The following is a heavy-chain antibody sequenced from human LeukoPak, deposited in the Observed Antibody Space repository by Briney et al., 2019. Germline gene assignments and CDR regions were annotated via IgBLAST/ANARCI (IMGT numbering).Heavy chain of an antibody. CDR2: IYYSGST. J-gene: IGHJ5*02. D-gene: IGHD3-10*01. CDR1: GGSISSYY. CDR3: ARAGATMVRGVIAWFDP. V-gene: IGHV4-30-4*08. Sequence: SETLSLTCTVSGGSISSYYWSWIRQPPGKGLEWIGYIYYSGSTYYNPSLKSRVTISVDTSKNQFSLKLSSVTAADTAVYYCARAGATMVRGVIAWFDPWGQGTLVTVSS.